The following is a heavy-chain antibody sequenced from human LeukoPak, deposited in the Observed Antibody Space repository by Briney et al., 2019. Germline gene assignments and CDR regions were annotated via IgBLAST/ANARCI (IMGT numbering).Heavy chain of an antibody. CDR3: ARGQYYYGSGSFYYYYGMDV. Sequence: PGGSLRLSCAASGFTFSSYAMSWVRQAPGKGLEWIGEINHSGSTNYNPSLKSRVTISVDTSKNQFSLKLSSVTAADTAVYYCARGQYYYGSGSFYYYYGMDVWGQGTTVTVSS. V-gene: IGHV4-34*01. J-gene: IGHJ6*02. CDR1: GFTFSSYA. D-gene: IGHD3-10*01. CDR2: INHSGST.